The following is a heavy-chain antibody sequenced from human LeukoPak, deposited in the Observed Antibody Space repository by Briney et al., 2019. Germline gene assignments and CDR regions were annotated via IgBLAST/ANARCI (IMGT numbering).Heavy chain of an antibody. CDR3: ARERDAYSNCDFTSLGLPDY. CDR2: INPNSGGT. J-gene: IGHJ4*02. CDR1: GYTFTGYY. D-gene: IGHD4-11*01. V-gene: IGHV1-2*06. Sequence: ASVKVSCKASGYTFTGYYMHWVRQAPGQGLEWMGRINPNSGGTNYAQKFQGRVTMTRDTSISTAYMELSRLRSDDTAVYYCARERDAYSNCDFTSLGLPDYWGQGTLVTVSS.